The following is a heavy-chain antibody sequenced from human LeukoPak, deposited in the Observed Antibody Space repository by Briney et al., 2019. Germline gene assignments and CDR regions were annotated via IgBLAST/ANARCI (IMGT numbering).Heavy chain of an antibody. V-gene: IGHV1-18*01. Sequence: GASVKVSCKASGYTFTSYGISWVRQAPGQGLEWMGWISAYNGNTNYAQKLQGRVTMTTDTSTSTAYMELRSLRSDDTAVYYCARDEITMIGYYYYGMGVWGQGTTVTVSS. D-gene: IGHD3-22*01. J-gene: IGHJ6*02. CDR2: ISAYNGNT. CDR3: ARDEITMIGYYYYGMGV. CDR1: GYTFTSYG.